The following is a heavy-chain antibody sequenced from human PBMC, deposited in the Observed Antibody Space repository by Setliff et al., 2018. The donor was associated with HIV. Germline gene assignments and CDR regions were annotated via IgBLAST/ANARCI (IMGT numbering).Heavy chain of an antibody. CDR2: IKEDGSEK. CDR3: AREREYYDSSGYRGGNAFDI. Sequence: GGSLRLSCAASGFTFSTSGMSWVRQAPGKGLEWVANIKEDGSEKYYVDSVKGRFTISRDNAKKSLFLQMNSLRAEDTAVYYCAREREYYDSSGYRGGNAFDIWGQGTMVTVSS. J-gene: IGHJ3*02. V-gene: IGHV3-7*03. D-gene: IGHD3-22*01. CDR1: GFTFSTSG.